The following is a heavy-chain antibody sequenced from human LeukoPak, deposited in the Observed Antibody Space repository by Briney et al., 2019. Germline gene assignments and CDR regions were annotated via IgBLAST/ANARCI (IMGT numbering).Heavy chain of an antibody. Sequence: GGSLRLSCAASGFNFADYAMYWVRQAPGKGLEWVSLISGDGDSAYYADSVRGRFTISRDNSKNSLYLQMNSLRTEDTALYYCAKDSLEAAGNWDSWGQGTLVTVSS. D-gene: IGHD6-13*01. CDR2: ISGDGDSA. CDR1: GFNFADYA. J-gene: IGHJ4*02. V-gene: IGHV3-43*02. CDR3: AKDSLEAAGNWDS.